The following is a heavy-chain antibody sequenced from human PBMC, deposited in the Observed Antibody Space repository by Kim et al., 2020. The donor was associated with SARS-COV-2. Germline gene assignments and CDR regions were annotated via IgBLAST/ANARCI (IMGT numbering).Heavy chain of an antibody. CDR3: ARGRSYSSSCHTY. D-gene: IGHD6-13*01. V-gene: IGHV4-34*01. Sequence: YNPSLKSRVTISVDTSKNQFSLKLSSVTAADTAVYYCARGRSYSSSCHTYWGQGTLVTVSS. J-gene: IGHJ4*02.